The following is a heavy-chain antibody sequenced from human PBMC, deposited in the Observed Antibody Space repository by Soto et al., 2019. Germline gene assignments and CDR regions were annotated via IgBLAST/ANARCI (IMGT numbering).Heavy chain of an antibody. V-gene: IGHV1-18*01. D-gene: IGHD4-17*01. J-gene: IGHJ1*01. CDR2: ISAYNGNT. Sequence: QVQLVQSGAEVKKPGASVKVSCKASGYTFTSYGISWVRQAPGQGLEWMGWISAYNGNTNYAQKHQGRXPXTXXTSTSTDYMEMRSLRSDDTAVSYCARGTPVETGSYWGQGTLVTVSS. CDR3: ARGTPVETGSY. CDR1: GYTFTSYG.